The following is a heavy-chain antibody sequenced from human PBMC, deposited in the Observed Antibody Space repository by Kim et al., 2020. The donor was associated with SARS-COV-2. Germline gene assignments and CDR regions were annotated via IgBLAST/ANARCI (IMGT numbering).Heavy chain of an antibody. V-gene: IGHV4-34*04. D-gene: IGHD2-2*01. J-gene: IGHJ3*02. Sequence: PSLKNRATISVDTSKNQFSLKLNSGTAADTAIYYCARYCSSATCHGAFDIWGQGTMVTVSS. CDR3: ARYCSSATCHGAFDI.